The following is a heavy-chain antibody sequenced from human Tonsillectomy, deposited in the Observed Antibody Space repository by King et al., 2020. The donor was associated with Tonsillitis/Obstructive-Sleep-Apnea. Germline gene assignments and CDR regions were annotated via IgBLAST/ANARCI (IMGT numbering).Heavy chain of an antibody. CDR2: IKHDGSEK. V-gene: IGHV3-7*01. D-gene: IGHD5-18*01. Sequence: VQLVESGGGLVQPGGSLRLSCAASGFTFSSYWMSWVRQAPGKGLEWVANIKHDGSEKNYVDSVKGRFTISRDNAKNSLYLQMNSLRAADTAVYYCASLDTTMVTGDYWGQGTLLTVSS. CDR1: GFTFSSYW. J-gene: IGHJ4*02. CDR3: ASLDTTMVTGDY.